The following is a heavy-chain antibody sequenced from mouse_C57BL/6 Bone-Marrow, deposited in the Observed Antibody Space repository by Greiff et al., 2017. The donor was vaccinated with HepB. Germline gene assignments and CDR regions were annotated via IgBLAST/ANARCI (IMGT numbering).Heavy chain of an antibody. CDR1: GFSLTSYG. J-gene: IGHJ3*01. Sequence: QVQLKQSGPGLVQPSQSLSITCTVSGFSLTSYGVHWVRQSPGKGLEWLGVIWSGGSTDYNAAFISSLSISKDNSKSQDFFKMNSLQADDTAIYYGAGINYGSSYEAWFAYWGQGTLVTVSA. D-gene: IGHD1-1*01. V-gene: IGHV2-2*01. CDR3: AGINYGSSYEAWFAY. CDR2: IWSGGST.